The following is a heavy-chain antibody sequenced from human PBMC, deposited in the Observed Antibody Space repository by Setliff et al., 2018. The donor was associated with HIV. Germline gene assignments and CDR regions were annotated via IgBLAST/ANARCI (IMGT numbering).Heavy chain of an antibody. V-gene: IGHV4-39*02. Sequence: SETLSLTCSVSGDSISSGSYFWGWIRQTPGKGLEWIGNIYCTGFAYYNPSLKSRVTISLDTSKTHFFLNLTSVTDADTAVYFCTREGRGDPAMATTRIDYWGQGKLVTVSS. CDR3: TREGRGDPAMATTRIDY. CDR1: GDSISSGSYF. D-gene: IGHD1-1*01. CDR2: IYCTGFA. J-gene: IGHJ4*02.